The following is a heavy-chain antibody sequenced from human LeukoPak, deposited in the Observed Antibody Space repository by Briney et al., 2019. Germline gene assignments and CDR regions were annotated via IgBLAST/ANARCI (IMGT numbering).Heavy chain of an antibody. CDR1: GYTLTELS. V-gene: IGHV1-18*01. CDR2: ISAYNGNT. D-gene: IGHD3-22*01. J-gene: IGHJ4*02. CDR3: ARALSGYWDY. Sequence: ASVKVSCKVSGYTLTELSMHWVRQAPGQGLEWMGWISAYNGNTNYAQKLQGRVTMTTDTSTSTAYMELRSLRSDDTAVYYCARALSGYWDYWGQGTLVTVSS.